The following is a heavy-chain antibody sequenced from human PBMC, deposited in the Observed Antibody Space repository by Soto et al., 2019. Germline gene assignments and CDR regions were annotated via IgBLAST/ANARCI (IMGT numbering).Heavy chain of an antibody. V-gene: IGHV1-2*04. Sequence: ASVKVSCKASGYTFTGYYMHWVRQAPGQGLEWMGWINPNSGGTNYAQKFQGWFTMTRDTSISTAYMELSRLRSDDTAVYYCARDVSAYYYDSSGYYSQIPHFDYCGQGTLVTVSS. J-gene: IGHJ4*02. CDR1: GYTFTGYY. CDR3: ARDVSAYYYDSSGYYSQIPHFDY. D-gene: IGHD3-22*01. CDR2: INPNSGGT.